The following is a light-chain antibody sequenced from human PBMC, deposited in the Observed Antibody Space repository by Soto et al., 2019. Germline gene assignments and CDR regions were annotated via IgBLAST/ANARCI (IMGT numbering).Light chain of an antibody. Sequence: NFMLTQPHSVSESPGKTVTISCTGSSGSIASNYVQWYQQRPGSVPTTVIYEDNQRPSGVPDRFSGSIDSSSNSASLTISGLKTEDEADYYCQSYDGSNHVVFGGGTKLTVL. CDR1: SGSIASNY. V-gene: IGLV6-57*02. CDR2: EDN. CDR3: QSYDGSNHVV. J-gene: IGLJ2*01.